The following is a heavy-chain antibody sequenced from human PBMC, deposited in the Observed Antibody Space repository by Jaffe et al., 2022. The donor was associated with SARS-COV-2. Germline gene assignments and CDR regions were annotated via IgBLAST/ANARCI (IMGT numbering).Heavy chain of an antibody. CDR2: MSTGGVAI. CDR1: GFTFSDHG. CDR3: AREGAGSGRILDF. Sequence: EVQLVESGGGLVRPGGSLRLTCAASGFTFSDHGMNWVRQAPGKGLEWISYMSTGGVAIYYADSVKGRFTISRENARNSLFLQMNTLTAEDTAVYYCAREGAGSGRILDFWGQGVLVTVSS. J-gene: IGHJ4*02. V-gene: IGHV3-48*01. D-gene: IGHD3-10*01.